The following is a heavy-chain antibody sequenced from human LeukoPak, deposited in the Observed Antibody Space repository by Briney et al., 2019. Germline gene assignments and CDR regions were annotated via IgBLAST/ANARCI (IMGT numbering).Heavy chain of an antibody. CDR1: GGSISSYY. Sequence: SETLSLTCTVSGGSISSYYWSWIRQPPGKGLEWIGYIYYSGSTNYNPSLKSRVTISVHTSKNQFSLTLTSVTAADTAVHYCARGVAAAGIDYWGQGTLVTVSS. CDR2: IYYSGST. J-gene: IGHJ4*02. V-gene: IGHV4-59*01. CDR3: ARGVAAAGIDY. D-gene: IGHD6-13*01.